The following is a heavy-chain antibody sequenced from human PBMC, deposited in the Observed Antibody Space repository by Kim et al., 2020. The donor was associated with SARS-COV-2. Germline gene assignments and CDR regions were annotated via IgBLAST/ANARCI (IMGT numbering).Heavy chain of an antibody. D-gene: IGHD4-17*01. V-gene: IGHV4-59*13. J-gene: IGHJ4*02. Sequence: SETLSLTCTVSGGSISSYYWSWIRQPPGKGLEWIGYIYYSGSTNYNPSLKSRVTISVDTSKNQFSLKLSSVTAADTAVYYCARENTVQNYFDYWGQGTLVTVSS. CDR2: IYYSGST. CDR1: GGSISSYY. CDR3: ARENTVQNYFDY.